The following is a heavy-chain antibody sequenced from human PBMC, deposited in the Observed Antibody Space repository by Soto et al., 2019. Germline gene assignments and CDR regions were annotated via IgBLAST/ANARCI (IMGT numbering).Heavy chain of an antibody. V-gene: IGHV4-59*02. J-gene: IGHJ4*02. Sequence: QVQLQESGPRLVKPSETLSLTCTVSGGSGSGYHWNWVRQPPGKTLEWIGHIYYSGTTNYNPYLKSRITISIDTSKNQVSLKMNSVTAADTAVYYCARGQTNIWYFDHWGQGTLVTVSS. CDR2: IYYSGTT. CDR3: ARGQTNIWYFDH. CDR1: GGSGSGYH.